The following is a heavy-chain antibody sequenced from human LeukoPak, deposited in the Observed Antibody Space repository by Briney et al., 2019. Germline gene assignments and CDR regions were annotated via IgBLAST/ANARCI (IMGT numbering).Heavy chain of an antibody. J-gene: IGHJ6*02. D-gene: IGHD6-19*01. V-gene: IGHV3-66*01. CDR3: ARDQDSSVYYYYYGMDV. CDR2: IYSGGST. Sequence: GGSLRLSCAASGFTVSSNYMSCVRQAPGKGLEWVSVIYSGGSTYYADSVKGRFTISRDNSKNTLYLQMNSLRAEDTAVYYCARDQDSSVYYYYYGMDVWGQGTTVTVSS. CDR1: GFTVSSNY.